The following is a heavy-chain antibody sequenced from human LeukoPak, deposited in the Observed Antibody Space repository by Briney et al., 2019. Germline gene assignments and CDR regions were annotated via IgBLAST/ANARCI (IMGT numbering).Heavy chain of an antibody. CDR2: ISAYNGNT. D-gene: IGHD3-9*01. CDR1: GYTFTSYG. CDR3: ARSKRAYYDILRGGMDV. J-gene: IGHJ6*04. Sequence: GASVKVSCKAPGYTFTSYGISWVRQAPGQGLEWMGWISAYNGNTNYAQKLQGRVTMTTDTSTSTAYMELRSLRSDDTAVYYCARSKRAYYDILRGGMDVWGKGTTVTVSS. V-gene: IGHV1-18*04.